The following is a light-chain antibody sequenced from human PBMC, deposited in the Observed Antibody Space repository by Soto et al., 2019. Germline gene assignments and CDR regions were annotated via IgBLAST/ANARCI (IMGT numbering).Light chain of an antibody. J-gene: IGKJ1*01. CDR3: QQYGSSPWT. Sequence: EIVLTQSPDTLSLSPGERATLSCRASQSVSSNYLAWYQQKPGQAPRPLIYGASSRAPGVPDRFSGSGSGTDFTLTISRLEPEDVAVYYCQQYGSSPWTFGQGTRVEIK. CDR1: QSVSSNY. V-gene: IGKV3-20*01. CDR2: GAS.